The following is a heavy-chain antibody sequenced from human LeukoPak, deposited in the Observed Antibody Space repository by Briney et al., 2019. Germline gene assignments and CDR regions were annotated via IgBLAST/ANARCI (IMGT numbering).Heavy chain of an antibody. CDR3: ARVSWFPGTSYYYMDV. D-gene: IGHD1-1*01. V-gene: IGHV4-34*01. Sequence: PSETLSLTCVVYGGSFSAYYWSWIRQPPGKELEWVAEINHSGSTNYSPSLKSRVTISLDTSKNQFSLKLTSVTAADTAVYYCARVSWFPGTSYYYMDVWGKGTTVTVSS. J-gene: IGHJ6*03. CDR2: INHSGST. CDR1: GGSFSAYY.